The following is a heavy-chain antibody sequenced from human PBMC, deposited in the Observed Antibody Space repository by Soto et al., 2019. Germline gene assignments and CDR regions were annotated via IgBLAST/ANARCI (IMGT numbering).Heavy chain of an antibody. D-gene: IGHD3-10*01. Sequence: PSETLSLTCAVYGGSFSCYYWSWIRQPPGKGLEWIGEINHSGSTNYNPSLKSRVTISVDTSKNQFSLKLSSVTAADTAVYYCARATRITMVRGLYGMDVWGQGTTVTVSS. J-gene: IGHJ6*02. CDR3: ARATRITMVRGLYGMDV. V-gene: IGHV4-34*01. CDR1: GGSFSCYY. CDR2: INHSGST.